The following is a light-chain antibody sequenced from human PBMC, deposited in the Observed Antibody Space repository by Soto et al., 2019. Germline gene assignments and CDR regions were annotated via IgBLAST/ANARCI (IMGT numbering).Light chain of an antibody. V-gene: IGLV2-23*01. CDR1: SSDVGSYNL. CDR2: DGS. J-gene: IGLJ2*01. CDR3: CSYAGSSTPVV. Sequence: QSALTKPASVSGSPGQSITISCTGTSSDVGSYNLVSWYKKHPGKAPKLMIYDGSKRPSGVSNRFSGSKSGNTASLTISGLPAEDEAYYYCCSYAGSSTPVVFGGGTNLTVL.